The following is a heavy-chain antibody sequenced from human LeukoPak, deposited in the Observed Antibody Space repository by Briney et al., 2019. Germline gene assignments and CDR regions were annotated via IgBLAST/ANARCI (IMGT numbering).Heavy chain of an antibody. V-gene: IGHV3-30*04. CDR1: GFTFSSYA. J-gene: IGHJ4*02. Sequence: GGSLRLSCAASGFTFSSYAMHWVRQAPGKGLEWVAVISYDGSNKYYADSVKGRFTISRDNSKNTLYLQMNSLRAEDTAVYYCAREATYYDILTGYYSGPFDYWGQGTLVTVSS. CDR3: AREATYYDILTGYYSGPFDY. CDR2: ISYDGSNK. D-gene: IGHD3-9*01.